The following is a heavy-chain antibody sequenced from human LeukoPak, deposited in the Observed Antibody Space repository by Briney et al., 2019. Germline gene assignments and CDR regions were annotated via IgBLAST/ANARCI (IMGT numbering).Heavy chain of an antibody. CDR1: GFTFSSYS. D-gene: IGHD2-2*01. Sequence: PGGSLRLSCTASGFTFSSYSMNWVRHAPGQGLEWVSSVSSSSSYIYYADSVKGRFTITRDNAKNSLYLQMNSLRAEDTAVYYCARVWCSSNSCQYDDYWGQGTLVTVSS. CDR2: VSSSSSYI. J-gene: IGHJ4*02. V-gene: IGHV3-21*01. CDR3: ARVWCSSNSCQYDDY.